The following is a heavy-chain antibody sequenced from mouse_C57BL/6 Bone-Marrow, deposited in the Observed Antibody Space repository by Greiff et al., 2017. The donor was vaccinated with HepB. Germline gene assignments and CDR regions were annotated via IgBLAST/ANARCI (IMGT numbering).Heavy chain of an antibody. J-gene: IGHJ4*01. CDR2: IRNKANGYTT. V-gene: IGHV7-3*01. CDR3: ARYPSYYGSGMDY. CDR1: GFTFTDYY. Sequence: DVKLVESGGGLVQPGGSLSLSCAASGFTFTDYYMSWVRQPPGKALEWLGFIRNKANGYTTEYSASVKGRFTISRDNSQSILYLQMNALRAEDSATYYCARYPSYYGSGMDYWGQGTSVTVSS. D-gene: IGHD1-1*01.